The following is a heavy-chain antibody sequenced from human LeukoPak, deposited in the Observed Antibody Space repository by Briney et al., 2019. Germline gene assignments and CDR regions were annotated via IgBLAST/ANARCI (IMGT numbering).Heavy chain of an antibody. D-gene: IGHD2-2*01. CDR2: INPNSGVT. CDR1: GYTFTGYY. Sequence: ASVKVSCKASGYTFTGYYMHWVRQAPGQGLEWMGWINPNSGVTNYAQKFQGRVTMNRDTSISTAYMELSRMRSDDKAVYYCAREPRYCSSTSCRKGSYYYYYGMDVWGQGTTVTVSS. V-gene: IGHV1-2*02. CDR3: AREPRYCSSTSCRKGSYYYYYGMDV. J-gene: IGHJ6*02.